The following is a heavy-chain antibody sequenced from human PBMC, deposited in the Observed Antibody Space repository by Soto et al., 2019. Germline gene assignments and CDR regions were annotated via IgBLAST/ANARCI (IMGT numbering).Heavy chain of an antibody. V-gene: IGHV4-31*03. J-gene: IGHJ4*02. CDR1: GGSISSGGYY. CDR3: ARGSNSGSYSDFDY. Sequence: SETLSLTCTVSGGSISSGGYYWSWIRQHPGKGLEWIGYIYYSGSTYYNPSLKSRVTISVDTSKNQFSLKLSSVTAADTAVYYCARGSNSGSYSDFDYWGQGTLVSVS. CDR2: IYYSGST. D-gene: IGHD1-26*01.